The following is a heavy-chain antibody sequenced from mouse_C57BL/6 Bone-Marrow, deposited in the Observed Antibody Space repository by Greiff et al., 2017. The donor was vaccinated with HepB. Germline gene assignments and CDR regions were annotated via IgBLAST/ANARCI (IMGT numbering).Heavy chain of an antibody. V-gene: IGHV1-64*01. D-gene: IGHD2-1*01. CDR3: GDGNYIDY. Sequence: VKLQQPGAELVKPGASVKLSCKASGYTFTSYWMHWVKQRPGQGLEWIGMIHPNSGSTNYNEKFKSKATLTVDKSSSTAYMRLSSRTSEDSAVYYCGDGNYIDYWGQGTTLTVSS. J-gene: IGHJ2*01. CDR1: GYTFTSYW. CDR2: IHPNSGST.